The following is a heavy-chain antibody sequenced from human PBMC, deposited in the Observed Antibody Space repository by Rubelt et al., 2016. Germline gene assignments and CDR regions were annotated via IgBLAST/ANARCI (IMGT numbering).Heavy chain of an antibody. J-gene: IGHJ6*02. CDR2: INHSGST. Sequence: QVHLQQWGAGLLKPSETLSLTCAVYGGSFSGYNWSWIRQSPGKGLEWIGEINHSGSTNYNPSLKNRVTISVDTSKNQFSLRWSSVTAADTAVYYCARGDVWSGYYGRYGMNVWGQGTTVTVSS. CDR1: GGSFSGYN. CDR3: ARGDVWSGYYGRYGMNV. V-gene: IGHV4-34*01. D-gene: IGHD3-3*01.